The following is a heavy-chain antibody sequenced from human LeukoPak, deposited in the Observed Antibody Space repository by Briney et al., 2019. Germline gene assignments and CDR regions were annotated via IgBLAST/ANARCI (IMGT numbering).Heavy chain of an antibody. D-gene: IGHD2-15*01. Sequence: SETLSLTCTVSGGSISSYYWSWIRQPPGKGLELIGYMYDSGSTNYNPSLKSRVAISVDTSKNQFSLRLSSVTAADTAVYYCARHGGSCTFDFWGQGVLVTVSP. CDR3: ARHGGSCTFDF. V-gene: IGHV4-59*01. J-gene: IGHJ4*02. CDR1: GGSISSYY. CDR2: MYDSGST.